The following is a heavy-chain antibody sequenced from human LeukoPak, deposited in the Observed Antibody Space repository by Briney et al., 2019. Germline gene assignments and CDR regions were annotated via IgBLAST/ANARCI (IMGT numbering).Heavy chain of an antibody. Sequence: GGSLRLSCAASGFTFSSYGMHWVRQAPGKGLEWVAVISYDGSNKYYADSVKGRFTISRDNSKNTLYLQMNSLRAEDTAVYYCAKARTVSAYYFGYWGQGTLVTVSS. J-gene: IGHJ4*02. CDR1: GFTFSSYG. CDR3: AKARTVSAYYFGY. D-gene: IGHD4-11*01. CDR2: ISYDGSNK. V-gene: IGHV3-30*18.